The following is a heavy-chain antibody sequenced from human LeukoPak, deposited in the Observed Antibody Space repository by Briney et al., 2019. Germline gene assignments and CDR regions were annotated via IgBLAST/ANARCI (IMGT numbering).Heavy chain of an antibody. CDR1: GFTVSSNY. D-gene: IGHD6-19*01. J-gene: IGHJ5*02. V-gene: IGHV3-66*01. CDR3: ARDIMGRPDIAVAALGS. Sequence: GGSLRLSCAASGFTVSSNYISWVRQAPGKGLEWVSVIHSGGDTGSADSVKDRFTISRDNSKNTLYLQLNSLRVEDTAVYYCARDIMGRPDIAVAALGSWGQGTLVAVSS. CDR2: IHSGGDT.